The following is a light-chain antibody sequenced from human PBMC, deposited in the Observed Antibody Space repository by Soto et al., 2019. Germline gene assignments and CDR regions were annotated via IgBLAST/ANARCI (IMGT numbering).Light chain of an antibody. CDR2: GTS. V-gene: IGKV3-20*01. CDR3: EYYGSSIT. J-gene: IGKJ4*01. CDR1: QSISNNH. Sequence: EIVLTQSPGTLSLSPGERVTLSCRTSQSISNNHLAWYQNRPGQAPRLLIHGTSNRATGIPDRFSGSGSGTDFTLTFSRLEPEDFAVYYCEYYGSSITFGGGTKVEIK.